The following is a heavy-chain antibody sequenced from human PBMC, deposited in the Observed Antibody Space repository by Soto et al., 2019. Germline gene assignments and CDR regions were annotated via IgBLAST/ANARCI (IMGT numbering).Heavy chain of an antibody. CDR3: AILVGVAISP. CDR1: GGSIGSGHYP. J-gene: IGHJ4*02. Sequence: VSLTCAVSGGSIGSGHYPWTWIRQPPGKGLEWIGYIYPGGNTYYSPSLKSRVTIALDTSKSLVSLRLNSVTAADTAVYYCAILVGVAISPWGQGTLVTVSS. V-gene: IGHV4-30-2*01. CDR2: IYPGGNT. D-gene: IGHD2-8*02.